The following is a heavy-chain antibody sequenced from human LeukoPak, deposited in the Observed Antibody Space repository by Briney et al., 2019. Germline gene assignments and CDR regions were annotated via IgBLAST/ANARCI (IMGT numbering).Heavy chain of an antibody. D-gene: IGHD1-26*01. CDR1: GFTFSAYA. CDR3: AKLVGATTWGDY. J-gene: IGHJ4*02. CDR2: IGSDNKP. Sequence: GGSLRLSCEASGFTFSAYAMTWVRQAPGKGLEWVSSIGSDNKPHYSDSVKGRFTISRDNSKNTLYLQMNSLRAEDTAVYYCAKLVGATTWGDYWGQGTLVTVSS. V-gene: IGHV3-23*05.